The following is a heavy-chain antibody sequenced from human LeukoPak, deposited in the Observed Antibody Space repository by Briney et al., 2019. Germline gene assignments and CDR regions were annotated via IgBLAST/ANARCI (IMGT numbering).Heavy chain of an antibody. CDR2: ISGSGGST. J-gene: IGHJ6*02. CDR1: GFTFSSYA. D-gene: IGHD6-13*01. Sequence: RGSLRLSCAPSGFTFSSYAMSWGRQAPGKGLEWVSAISGSGGSTYYADSVKGRFTISRDNSKNTLYLQMNSLRAEDTAVYYCAKDLPGSRYYYYGMDVWGQGTTVTVSS. CDR3: AKDLPGSRYYYYGMDV. V-gene: IGHV3-23*01.